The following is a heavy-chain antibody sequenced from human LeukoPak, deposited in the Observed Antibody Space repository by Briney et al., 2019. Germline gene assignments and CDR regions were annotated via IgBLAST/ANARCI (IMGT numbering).Heavy chain of an antibody. D-gene: IGHD3-10*01. V-gene: IGHV3-33*01. CDR3: ARDAQRGGFDY. Sequence: GRSLRLSCAASGFTFSSYGMHWVRQAPGKGLEWVAVIWYDGSNKYYADSVKGRFTIFRDNSKNTLYLQMNSLRAEDTAVYYCARDAQRGGFDYWGQGTLVTVSS. CDR2: IWYDGSNK. CDR1: GFTFSSYG. J-gene: IGHJ4*02.